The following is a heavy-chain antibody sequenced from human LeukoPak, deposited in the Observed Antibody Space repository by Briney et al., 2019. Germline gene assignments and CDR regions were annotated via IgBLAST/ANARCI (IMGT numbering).Heavy chain of an antibody. D-gene: IGHD3-3*01. CDR3: ARTLVTISGVVRQYYYAMDV. V-gene: IGHV3-33*01. Sequence: GRSLRLSCAASGFTFSSYGMHWVRQAPGKGLEWVAVIWYVGSNKYYADSVKGRFTISRDNSKTTLYLQMNSRRAEDTAVYYWARTLVTISGVVRQYYYAMDVWGQGTTVTVSS. CDR1: GFTFSSYG. J-gene: IGHJ6*02. CDR2: IWYVGSNK.